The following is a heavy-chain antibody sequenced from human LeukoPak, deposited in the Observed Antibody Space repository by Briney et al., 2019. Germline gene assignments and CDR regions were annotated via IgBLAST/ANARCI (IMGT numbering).Heavy chain of an antibody. J-gene: IGHJ4*02. CDR3: ARDRRDGSNLAFHFDY. Sequence: GGSLRLSCAASEFIFSRYAMHWVRQAPGKGLEWVAILSYDDTNEYYADSVAGRFTISRDNSKNTLYLQMNSLRPDDTAVYYCARDRRDGSNLAFHFDYWGQGTLVTVSS. D-gene: IGHD5-24*01. CDR2: LSYDDTNE. V-gene: IGHV3-30*04. CDR1: EFIFSRYA.